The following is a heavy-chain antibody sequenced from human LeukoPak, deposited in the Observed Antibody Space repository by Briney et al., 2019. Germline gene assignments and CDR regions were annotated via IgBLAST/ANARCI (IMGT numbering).Heavy chain of an antibody. V-gene: IGHV1-2*02. CDR2: MNPKSGGT. CDR3: ARAGGRSWFDP. Sequence: ASVKVSCKASGYTFSDSYIHWVRQAPGQGLEWMGSMNPKSGGTKYAQKFQGRVSMTRDTSISTAYMELASLTSDDTAVYYCARAGGRSWFDPWGQGTLVTISS. CDR1: GYTFSDSY. D-gene: IGHD1-26*01. J-gene: IGHJ5*02.